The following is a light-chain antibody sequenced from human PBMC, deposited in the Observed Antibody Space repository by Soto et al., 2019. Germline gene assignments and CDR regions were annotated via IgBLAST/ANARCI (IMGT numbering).Light chain of an antibody. CDR3: AAWDDSLNGQV. V-gene: IGLV1-44*01. Sequence: QSVLTQPPSASGTPGQRVTISCSGSSSKIGSNTVNWYQQLPGTAPKLLIYSNNQRPSGVPDRFSGSKSGTSASLAISGLQSEDEADYYCAAWDDSLNGQVFGGGTKLT. CDR1: SSKIGSNT. J-gene: IGLJ2*01. CDR2: SNN.